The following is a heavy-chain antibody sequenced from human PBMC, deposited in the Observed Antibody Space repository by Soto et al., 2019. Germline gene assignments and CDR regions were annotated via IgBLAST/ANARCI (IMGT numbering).Heavy chain of an antibody. D-gene: IGHD2-2*01. V-gene: IGHV1-69*13. CDR3: ARDIVVVPAAMLGYYYYGMDV. CDR2: IIPIFGTA. Sequence: ASVKVSCKASGYTFTSYDISWVRQAPGQGLEWMGGIIPIFGTANYAQKFQGRVTITADESTSTAYMELSSLRSEDTAVYYCARDIVVVPAAMLGYYYYGMDVWGQGTTVTVSS. CDR1: GYTFTSYD. J-gene: IGHJ6*02.